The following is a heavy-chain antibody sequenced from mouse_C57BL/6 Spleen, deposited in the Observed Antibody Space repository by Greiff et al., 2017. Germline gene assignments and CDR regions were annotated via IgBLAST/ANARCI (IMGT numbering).Heavy chain of an antibody. CDR3: ARGDTTVGTVDY. CDR2: ISDGGSYT. J-gene: IGHJ2*01. D-gene: IGHD1-1*01. Sequence: EVMLVESGGGLVKPGGSLKLSCAASGFTFSSYAMSWVRQTPEKRLEWVATISDGGSYTYYPDNVKGRFTISRDNAKNNLYLQMSNLKSEDTAMYYCARGDTTVGTVDYGGQGTTLTVSS. CDR1: GFTFSSYA. V-gene: IGHV5-4*03.